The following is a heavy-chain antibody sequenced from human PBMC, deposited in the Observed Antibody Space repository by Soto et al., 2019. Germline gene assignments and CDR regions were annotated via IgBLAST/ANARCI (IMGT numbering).Heavy chain of an antibody. D-gene: IGHD2-21*02. Sequence: QVHLVQSGAEVKKPGSSVKVSCKASGGTLSSYTISWVRQAPGQGLEWMGRIIPIIDIVNYAQKFQGRVTIXXDXSXXTGYMELSSLRSEDTAIYYCARESESGGYSGWFDPWGQGTLVTVSS. CDR1: GGTLSSYT. CDR2: IIPIIDIV. V-gene: IGHV1-69*08. J-gene: IGHJ5*02. CDR3: ARESESGGYSGWFDP.